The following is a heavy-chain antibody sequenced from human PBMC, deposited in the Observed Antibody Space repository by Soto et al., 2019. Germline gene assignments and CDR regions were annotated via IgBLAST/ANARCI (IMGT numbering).Heavy chain of an antibody. CDR2: IIPIFGTA. V-gene: IGHV1-69*12. CDR1: GGTFSSYA. J-gene: IGHJ6*02. Sequence: QVQLVQSGAEVKKPGSSVKVSCKASGGTFSSYAISWVRQAPGQGLEWMGGIIPIFGTANYAQKFQGRVTITADESTSXXYXEXTSLRSEDTAVYYCARSSIGYCISTSCPEYYYGMDVWGQGTTVTVSS. D-gene: IGHD2-2*01. CDR3: ARSSIGYCISTSCPEYYYGMDV.